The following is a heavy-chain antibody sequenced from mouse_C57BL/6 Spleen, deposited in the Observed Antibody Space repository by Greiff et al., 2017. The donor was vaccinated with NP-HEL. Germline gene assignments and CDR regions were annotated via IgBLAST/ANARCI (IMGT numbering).Heavy chain of an antibody. J-gene: IGHJ2*01. V-gene: IGHV5-4*01. CDR1: GFTFSSYA. Sequence: EVKLMESGGGLVKPGGSLKLSCAASGFTFSSYAMSWVRQTPEKRLEWVATISDGGSYTYYPDNVKGRFTISRDNAKNNLYLQMSHLKSEDTAMYYCAREGTAAFDYWGQGTTLTVSS. CDR2: ISDGGSYT. CDR3: AREGTAAFDY. D-gene: IGHD4-1*01.